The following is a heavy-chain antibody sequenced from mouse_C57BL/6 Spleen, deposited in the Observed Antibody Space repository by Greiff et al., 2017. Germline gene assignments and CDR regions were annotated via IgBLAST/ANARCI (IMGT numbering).Heavy chain of an antibody. V-gene: IGHV2-2*01. CDR3: ATGDDYGAWFAY. CDR1: GFSLTSYD. CDR2: IWSGGST. D-gene: IGHD2-4*01. Sequence: VLRVESGPGLVQPSQSLSITCTVSGFSLTSYDVHWVRQSPGKGLEWLGVIWSGGSTDYNAAFISRLSISKDNSKSQVFFKMNSLQADDTAIYYCATGDDYGAWFAYWGQGTLVTVSA. J-gene: IGHJ3*01.